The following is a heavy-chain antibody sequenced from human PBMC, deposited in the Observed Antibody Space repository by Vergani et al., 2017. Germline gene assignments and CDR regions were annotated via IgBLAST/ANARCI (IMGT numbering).Heavy chain of an antibody. CDR1: GFTFSSYA. V-gene: IGHV3-23*01. CDR2: ISGSGGSI. Sequence: EVQPLESGGGLVQPGGSLRLSCAASGFTFSSYAMSWVRQAPGRGLEWASAISGSGGSIYYADSVKGRFTISRDNSKNTLYLQMNSLRAEDTAVYYCAKLGGSTSFVGYFDLWGRGTLVTVSS. J-gene: IGHJ2*01. CDR3: AKLGGSTSFVGYFDL. D-gene: IGHD2-2*01.